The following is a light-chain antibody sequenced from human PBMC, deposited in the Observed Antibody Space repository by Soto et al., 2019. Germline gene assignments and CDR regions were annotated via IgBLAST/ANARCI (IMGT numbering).Light chain of an antibody. CDR3: PSYAGRKNFGGV. CDR2: EVS. J-gene: IGLJ1*01. Sequence: QSVLTQPPSASGSPGQSVTISCTGTSSDVGGYNYVSWYQQHPGKAPKLMIYEVSKRPSGVPDRFSGSKSGNTASLTVSGPQAEDEADYSCPSYAGRKNFGGVFGTGTKVTVL. CDR1: SSDVGGYNY. V-gene: IGLV2-8*01.